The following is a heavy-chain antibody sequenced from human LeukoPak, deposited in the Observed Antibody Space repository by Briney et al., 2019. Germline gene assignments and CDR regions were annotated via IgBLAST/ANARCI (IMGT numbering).Heavy chain of an antibody. V-gene: IGHV4-59*01. CDR3: ARRTLYDSSGYYSLIKDAFDI. CDR2: IYYSGST. J-gene: IGHJ3*02. CDR1: GGSFSGYY. D-gene: IGHD3-22*01. Sequence: SETLSLTCAVYGGSFSGYYWSWIRQPPGKGLEWIGYIYYSGSTNYNPSLKSRVTISVDTSKNQFSLKLSSVTAADTAVYYCARRTLYDSSGYYSLIKDAFDIWGQGTMVTVSS.